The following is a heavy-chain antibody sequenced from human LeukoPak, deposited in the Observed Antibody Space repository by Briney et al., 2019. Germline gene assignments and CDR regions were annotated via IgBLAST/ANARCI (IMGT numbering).Heavy chain of an antibody. Sequence: GGSLRLSCAASGFTFSSYGMHWVRQAPGKGLEWVAVISYDGSNKYYADSVKGRFTISRDNSKNTLYLQMNSLRAEDTAVYYCVKDPLGLLWGQGTLVTVSS. CDR1: GFTFSSYG. CDR2: ISYDGSNK. D-gene: IGHD3/OR15-3a*01. J-gene: IGHJ4*02. V-gene: IGHV3-30*18. CDR3: VKDPLGLL.